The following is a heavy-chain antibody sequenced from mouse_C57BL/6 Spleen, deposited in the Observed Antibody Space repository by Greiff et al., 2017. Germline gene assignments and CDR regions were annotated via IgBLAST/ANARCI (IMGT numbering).Heavy chain of an antibody. CDR1: GYTFTDYE. CDR3: TRAYFDY. CDR2: IDPETGGT. J-gene: IGHJ2*01. V-gene: IGHV1-15*01. Sequence: VQLVESGAELVRPGASVTLSCKASGYTFTDYEMHWVKQTPVHGLEWIGAIDPETGGTAYNQKFKGKAILTADKSSSTAYMELRSLTSEDSAVYYCTRAYFDYWGQGTTLTVSS.